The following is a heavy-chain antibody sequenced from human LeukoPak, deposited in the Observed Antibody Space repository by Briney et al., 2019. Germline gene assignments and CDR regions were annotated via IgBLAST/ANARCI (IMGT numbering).Heavy chain of an antibody. CDR1: GFTFSSYS. Sequence: PGGSLRLSCAASGFTFSSYSMNWVRQAPGKGLEWVSYISSSGTTIYYADSVKGRFTISRDNAKNSLYLQMNSLRAEDTAVYYCVREVNDYNYDYWGQGTLVTVSS. CDR2: ISSSGTTI. CDR3: VREVNDYNYDY. J-gene: IGHJ4*02. D-gene: IGHD5-24*01. V-gene: IGHV3-48*04.